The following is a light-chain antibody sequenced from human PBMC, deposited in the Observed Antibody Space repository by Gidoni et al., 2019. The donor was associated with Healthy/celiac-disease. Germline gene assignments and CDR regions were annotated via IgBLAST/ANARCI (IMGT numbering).Light chain of an antibody. J-gene: IGKJ1*01. CDR1: QSISSW. CDR3: QQYNSYSGT. Sequence: DIQMTQSPSTLSASVGDRVTITLRASQSISSWLAWYQQKPGRAPKLLIDDASSLESEVPSRFSGSGSGTEFTLTISRLPPDDFATYYCQQYNSYSGTFGQGTKVEIK. CDR2: DAS. V-gene: IGKV1-5*01.